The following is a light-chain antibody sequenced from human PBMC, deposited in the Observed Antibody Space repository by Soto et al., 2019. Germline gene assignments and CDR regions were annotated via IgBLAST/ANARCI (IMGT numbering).Light chain of an antibody. CDR2: GAS. J-gene: IGKJ3*01. CDR1: QSVSSSY. CDR3: QQYGSFRFT. V-gene: IGKV3-20*01. Sequence: EIVLTQSPGTLSLSPGERATLSCRASQSVSSSYLAWYQQKPGQAPRLLIYGASSTAAGIPDRFSGSGSGTAVTLTISRLEPEDVAVYYCQQYGSFRFTFGPGTKGDIK.